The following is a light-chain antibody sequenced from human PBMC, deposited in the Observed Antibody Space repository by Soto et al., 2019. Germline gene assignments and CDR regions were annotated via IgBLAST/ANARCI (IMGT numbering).Light chain of an antibody. J-gene: IGKJ1*01. CDR2: GAS. CDR3: QQYNNRPPWT. CDR1: QSVSSN. Sequence: EIVMTQSPATLSVSPGERATLSCRASQSVSSNLAWYQQKPGQAPRLLIYGASTRATGIPARFSGSGSGTEFTLPISSLQSEDFAVYYRQQYNNRPPWTFGQGTKEEIK. V-gene: IGKV3-15*01.